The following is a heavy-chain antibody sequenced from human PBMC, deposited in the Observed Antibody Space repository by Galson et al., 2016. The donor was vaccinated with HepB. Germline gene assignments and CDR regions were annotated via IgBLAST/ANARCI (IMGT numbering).Heavy chain of an antibody. V-gene: IGHV6-1*01. CDR3: SSTSPFNTGTFDF. D-gene: IGHD1-26*01. CDR1: GDSVSSNSAN. J-gene: IGHJ4*02. Sequence: CAISGDSVSSNSANWHWIRQSPSGGLEWLGRTYYKSNWYYDYAVSVKSRITINPDTSKNQFSLQLNSVTPEDTAVYYCSSTSPFNTGTFDFWGQGTLVTVSS. CDR2: TYYKSNWYY.